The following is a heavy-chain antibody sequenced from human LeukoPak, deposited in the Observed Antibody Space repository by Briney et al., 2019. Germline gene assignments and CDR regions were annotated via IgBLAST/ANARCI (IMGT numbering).Heavy chain of an antibody. Sequence: PSETLSLTCTVSGGSISSYYWSWIRQPPGKGLEWIGYIYYSGSTNYNPSLKGRVTISVDTSKNQFSLKLSSVTAADTAVYYCARYSYGSYYFDYWGQGTLVTVSS. D-gene: IGHD5-18*01. CDR1: GGSISSYY. CDR3: ARYSYGSYYFDY. CDR2: IYYSGST. V-gene: IGHV4-59*01. J-gene: IGHJ4*02.